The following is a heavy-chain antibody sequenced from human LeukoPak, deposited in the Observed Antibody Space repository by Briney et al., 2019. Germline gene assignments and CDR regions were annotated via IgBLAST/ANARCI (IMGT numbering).Heavy chain of an antibody. D-gene: IGHD2-2*02. CDR1: GYTFTSYG. CDR3: ARGGGYCSSTSCYNRYYMDV. V-gene: IGHV1-18*01. CDR2: ISAYNGNT. Sequence: ASVKVSCKASGYTFTSYGISWVRQAPGQGLEWMGWISAYNGNTNYAQQLQGRVTMTTDTSTSTAYMELRSLRSDDTAVYYCARGGGYCSSTSCYNRYYMDVWGKGTTVTVSS. J-gene: IGHJ6*03.